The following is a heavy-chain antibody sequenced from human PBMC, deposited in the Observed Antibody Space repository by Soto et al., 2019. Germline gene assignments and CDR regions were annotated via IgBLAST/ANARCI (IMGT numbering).Heavy chain of an antibody. CDR3: AREQYNWKL. CDR1: GVSITNYY. Sequence: SETLSLTCSVSGVSITNYYWTWIRHPPGKGLEWIGYVYHTGNTYYNPSLKSRVTISLDTSKNQVSLRLTSVTAADTAVYYCAREQYNWKLWGQGTRVTVSS. CDR2: VYHTGNT. V-gene: IGHV4-59*01. J-gene: IGHJ4*02. D-gene: IGHD1-20*01.